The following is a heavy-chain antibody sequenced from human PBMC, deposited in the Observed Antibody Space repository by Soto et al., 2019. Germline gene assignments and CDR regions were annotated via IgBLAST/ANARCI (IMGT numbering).Heavy chain of an antibody. V-gene: IGHV2-5*02. D-gene: IGHD2-15*01. CDR2: IYWDGDK. CDR3: AHKGGRGAAMDV. J-gene: IGHJ6*02. Sequence: QITLKESGPTLVKPTQTLTVTCSFSGFSLRTSGVGVAWIRQPPGKALEWLSLIYWDGDKRFSPFLKSRLTITKDTSENQVVLTLRNMDPVDTATYYCAHKGGRGAAMDVWGQGTTVTVSS. CDR1: GFSLRTSGVG.